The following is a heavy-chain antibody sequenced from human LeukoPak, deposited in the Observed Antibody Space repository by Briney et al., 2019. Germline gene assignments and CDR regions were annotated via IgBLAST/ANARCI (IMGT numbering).Heavy chain of an antibody. D-gene: IGHD3-16*01. CDR3: VKDQGEGSSRRYYYYMDV. CDR1: GFTFSSYG. Sequence: SGGSLRLSCAASGFTFSSYGMHWVRQAPGKGLEWVAVISYDGSNKYYADSVKGRFTISRDNPKNTLYLQMNSLRAEDTAVYYCVKDQGEGSSRRYYYYMDVWGKGTTVTVSS. V-gene: IGHV3-30*18. J-gene: IGHJ6*03. CDR2: ISYDGSNK.